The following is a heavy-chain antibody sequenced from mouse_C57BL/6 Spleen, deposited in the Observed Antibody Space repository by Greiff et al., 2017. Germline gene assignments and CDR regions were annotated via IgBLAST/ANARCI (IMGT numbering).Heavy chain of an antibody. D-gene: IGHD1-1*01. CDR1: GYTFTDYY. Sequence: QVQLQQSGAELVRPGASVKLSCKASGYTFTDYYINWVKQRPGQGLEWIARIYPGSGNTYYNEKFKGKATLTAEKSSSTAYMQLSSLTSEDSAVYFCARSPYYGSSVFAYWGQGTLVTVSA. J-gene: IGHJ3*01. V-gene: IGHV1-76*01. CDR2: IYPGSGNT. CDR3: ARSPYYGSSVFAY.